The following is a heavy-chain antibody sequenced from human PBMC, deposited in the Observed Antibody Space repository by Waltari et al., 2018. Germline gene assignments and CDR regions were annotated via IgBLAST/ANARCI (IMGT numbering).Heavy chain of an antibody. J-gene: IGHJ4*02. D-gene: IGHD4-17*01. V-gene: IGHV1-69*01. CDR2: IIPLSGTT. CDR1: GVTFNSYT. CDR3: ASALYGGNYCAF. Sequence: QVQLVQSGPEVKRPGSSAKVSCKASGVTFNSYTFTWVRQAPGQGLEWVGGIIPLSGTTDYAQKFQGRVTMTADESSSTAYMELSDLRSEDTAVFYCASALYGGNYCAFWGQGSLVVVSS.